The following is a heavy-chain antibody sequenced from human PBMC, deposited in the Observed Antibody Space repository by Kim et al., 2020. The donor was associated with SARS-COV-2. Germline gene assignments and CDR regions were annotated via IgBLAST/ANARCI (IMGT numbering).Heavy chain of an antibody. J-gene: IGHJ4*02. Sequence: SLRLSCAASGFTFDEYAMHWVRQAPGKGLEWDAGIRWKSSSIGYTDSVKGRFTLSRDNSKHSLYLQMNSLIAADTALYYCAKNIAYYVSGGQDYWDQRT. CDR1: GFTFDEYA. V-gene: IGHV3-9*01. CDR3: AKNIAYYVSGGQDY. D-gene: IGHD3-10*01. CDR2: IRWKSSSI.